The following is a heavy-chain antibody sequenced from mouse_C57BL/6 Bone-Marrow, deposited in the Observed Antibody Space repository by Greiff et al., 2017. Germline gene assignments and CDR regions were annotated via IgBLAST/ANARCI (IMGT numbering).Heavy chain of an antibody. CDR3: ARSEFITTVVAHFDY. D-gene: IGHD1-1*01. V-gene: IGHV5-16*01. Sequence: EVHLVESEGGLVQPGSSMKLSCTASGFTFSDYYMAWVRQVPEKGLEWVANINYDGSSTYYLDSLKSRFIISRDNAKNILYLQMSSLKSEDTATYYCARSEFITTVVAHFDYWGQGTTLTVSS. J-gene: IGHJ2*01. CDR2: INYDGSST. CDR1: GFTFSDYY.